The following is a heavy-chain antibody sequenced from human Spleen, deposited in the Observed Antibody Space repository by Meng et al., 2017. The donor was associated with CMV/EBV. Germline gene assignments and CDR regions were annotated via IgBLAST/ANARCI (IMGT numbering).Heavy chain of an antibody. CDR1: GFTFSSDW. J-gene: IGHJ3*02. D-gene: IGHD1-26*01. Sequence: GESLKISCAASGFTFSSDWMSWVRQAPGKGLEWVGRIKSKTDGGTTDYAAPVKGRFTISRDDSKNTLYLQMNSLKTEDTAVYYCTTALRYSGSYGRKNDDAFDIWGQGTMVTVSS. V-gene: IGHV3-15*01. CDR3: TTALRYSGSYGRKNDDAFDI. CDR2: IKSKTDGGTT.